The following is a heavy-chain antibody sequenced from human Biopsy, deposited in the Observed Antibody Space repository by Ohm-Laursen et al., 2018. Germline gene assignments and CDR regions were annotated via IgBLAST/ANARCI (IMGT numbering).Heavy chain of an antibody. CDR1: GFTFSNYG. Sequence: SLRLSCAASGFTFSNYGMHWVRQAPGKGLEWLAVIWYDGSNKYYGDSVQGRFTISRDNSKNTLFLQMNNLRAEDTAVYYCARDRYYGSANYFGYYNMDVWGQGTTVTVSS. V-gene: IGHV3-33*01. CDR3: ARDRYYGSANYFGYYNMDV. D-gene: IGHD3-10*01. J-gene: IGHJ6*02. CDR2: IWYDGSNK.